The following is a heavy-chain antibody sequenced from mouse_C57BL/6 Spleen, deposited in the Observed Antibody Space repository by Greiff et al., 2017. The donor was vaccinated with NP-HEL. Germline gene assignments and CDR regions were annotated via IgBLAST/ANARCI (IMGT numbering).Heavy chain of an antibody. CDR2: IDPENGDT. J-gene: IGHJ3*01. CDR1: GFNIKDDY. V-gene: IGHV14-4*01. CDR3: TTWGFLFAY. Sequence: VQLQQSGAELVRPGASVKLSCTASGFNIKDDYMHWVKQRPEQGLEWIGWIDPENGDTEYASKFQGKATITADPSSNTAYLQLSSLTSEDTAVYYCTTWGFLFAYWGQGTLVTVSA.